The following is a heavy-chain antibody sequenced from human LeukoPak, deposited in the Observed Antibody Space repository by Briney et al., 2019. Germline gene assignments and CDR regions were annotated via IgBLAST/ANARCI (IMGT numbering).Heavy chain of an antibody. CDR3: ARALRGYQDY. CDR2: ISSSSSYT. D-gene: IGHD5-18*01. V-gene: IGHV3-21*05. J-gene: IGHJ4*02. Sequence: TGGSLRLSCAASGFTFSTYSMNWVRQAPGKGLEWVSYISSSSSYTNYADSVKGRFTISRDNAKNSLYLQMNSLRAEDTAVYYCARALRGYQDYWGQGTLVTVSS. CDR1: GFTFSTYS.